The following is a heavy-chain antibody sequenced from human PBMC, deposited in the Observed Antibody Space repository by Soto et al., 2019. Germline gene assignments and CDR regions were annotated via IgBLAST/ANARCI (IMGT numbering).Heavy chain of an antibody. Sequence: PSHTLSLTCAISGDSVSSNSAAWNWIRQSPSRGLEWLGRTYYRSKWYNDYAVSVKSRITIDPDTSKNQFSLQLNSVTPEDTAVYYCARPYSGDDEVPFDYWGQGTLVTVSS. D-gene: IGHD5-12*01. J-gene: IGHJ4*02. V-gene: IGHV6-1*01. CDR2: TYYRSKWYN. CDR3: ARPYSGDDEVPFDY. CDR1: GDSVSSNSAA.